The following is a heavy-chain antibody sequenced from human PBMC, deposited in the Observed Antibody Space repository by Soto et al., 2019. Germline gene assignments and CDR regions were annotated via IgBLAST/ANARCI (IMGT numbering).Heavy chain of an antibody. CDR2: VYNSGST. CDR1: GGSISSNY. D-gene: IGHD6-13*01. CDR3: ARYRRETVAGYTLDN. V-gene: IGHV4-59*01. Sequence: SETLSLTCTVSGGSISSNYWTWIRQPPGKGLEWIGYVYNSGSTNYNPSLKSRVTISEDTSKSQFSLKVNSMTAADTAVYYCARYRRETVAGYTLDNWGQGILVTVSS. J-gene: IGHJ4*02.